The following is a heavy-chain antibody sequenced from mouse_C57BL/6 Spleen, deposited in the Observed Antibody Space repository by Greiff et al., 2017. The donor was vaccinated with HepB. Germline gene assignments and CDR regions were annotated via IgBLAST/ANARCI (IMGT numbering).Heavy chain of an antibody. D-gene: IGHD2-13*01. J-gene: IGHJ3*01. CDR3: ARGDDYYGDDAVFFAY. CDR1: GYSITSGYY. Sequence: EVQLKESGPGLVKPSQSLSLTCSVTGYSITSGYYWNWIRQFPGNKLEWMGYISYDGSNNYNPSLKNRISITRDTSKNQFFLKLNSVTTEDTATYYCARGDDYYGDDAVFFAYWGQGTLVTVSA. CDR2: ISYDGSN. V-gene: IGHV3-6*01.